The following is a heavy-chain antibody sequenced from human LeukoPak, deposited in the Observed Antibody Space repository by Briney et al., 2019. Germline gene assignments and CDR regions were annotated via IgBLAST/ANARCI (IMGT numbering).Heavy chain of an antibody. CDR1: GFAFSSYA. V-gene: IGHV3-23*01. CDR3: ASTFDYDILTGYGAFDI. D-gene: IGHD3-9*01. Sequence: PGGSLRLSCAASGFAFSSYAMSWVRQAPGKGLEWVSAISGSGGSTYYADSVKGRFTISRDNSKNTLYLQMNSLRAEDTAVYYCASTFDYDILTGYGAFDIWGQGTMVTVSS. J-gene: IGHJ3*02. CDR2: ISGSGGST.